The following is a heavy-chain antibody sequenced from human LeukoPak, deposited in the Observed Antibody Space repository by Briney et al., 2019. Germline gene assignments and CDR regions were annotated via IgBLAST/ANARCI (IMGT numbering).Heavy chain of an antibody. CDR2: INHSGST. Sequence: PSETLSLTCAVYGGSFSGYYWSWIRQPPGKGLEWIGEINHSGSTNYNPSLKSRVTISVDTSKNQFSLKLSSVTAADTAVYYCARAPYSSSWPDYWGQGTLVTVSS. D-gene: IGHD6-13*01. CDR1: GGSFSGYY. J-gene: IGHJ4*02. CDR3: ARAPYSSSWPDY. V-gene: IGHV4-34*01.